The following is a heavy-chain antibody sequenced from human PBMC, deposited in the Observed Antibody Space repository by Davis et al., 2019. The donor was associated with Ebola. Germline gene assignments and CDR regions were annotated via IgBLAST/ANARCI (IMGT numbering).Heavy chain of an antibody. D-gene: IGHD4-17*01. J-gene: IGHJ4*02. V-gene: IGHV1-18*01. CDR3: ARVTGSTLTKADLDY. CDR2: ISADNGNT. Sequence: SVTVSCLPSVYTFTSSGISWVRQAPGQGLEWMGWISADNGNTNYAQKLQGRVTMTTDTSTSKAYMELRSLRSDDTAVYYCARVTGSTLTKADLDYWGQGTLVTVSS. CDR1: VYTFTSSG.